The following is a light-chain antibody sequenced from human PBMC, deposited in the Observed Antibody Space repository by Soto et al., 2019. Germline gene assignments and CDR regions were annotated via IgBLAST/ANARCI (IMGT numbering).Light chain of an antibody. CDR2: ENN. J-gene: IGLJ3*02. V-gene: IGLV1-51*02. Sequence: QAVVTQPPSVYAAPGQKVTISCSGSSSNIGNNYVSWYQQLPVTAPKLLIYENNKRPSGIPDRFSGSKSGTSATLGITGLQTGDEADYYCGTWDSSLSAGVFGGGTKVTVL. CDR1: SSNIGNNY. CDR3: GTWDSSLSAGV.